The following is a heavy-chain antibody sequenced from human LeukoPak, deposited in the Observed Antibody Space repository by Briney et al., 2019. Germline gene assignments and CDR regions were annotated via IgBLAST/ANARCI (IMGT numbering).Heavy chain of an antibody. J-gene: IGHJ4*02. D-gene: IGHD1-14*01. Sequence: GGSLRLSCAASGFTVITNDMTWVRQAPGKGLEWVSVLYSDSNTKYADSVQGRFTISRDNSKNTLYLGMNSLSPDDTAVYYCARGVEPLAANTLAYWGQGTLVTVSS. CDR3: ARGVEPLAANTLAY. V-gene: IGHV3-53*01. CDR2: LYSDSNT. CDR1: GFTVITND.